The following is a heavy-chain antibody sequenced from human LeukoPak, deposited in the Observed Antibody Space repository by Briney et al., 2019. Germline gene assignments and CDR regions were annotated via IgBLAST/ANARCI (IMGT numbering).Heavy chain of an antibody. CDR1: GFTVSDNC. D-gene: IGHD6-19*01. CDR2: IYSGGSR. CDR3: ARGYSGWYYFDY. Sequence: GGSLRLSCAASGFTVSDNCMAWVRQTPGEGLEWVSVIYSGGSRQFADSVEGRFTMSRDNSKNTLYLQMNSLRTEDTGVYYCARGYSGWYYFDYWGQGTLVTVSS. J-gene: IGHJ4*02. V-gene: IGHV3-66*02.